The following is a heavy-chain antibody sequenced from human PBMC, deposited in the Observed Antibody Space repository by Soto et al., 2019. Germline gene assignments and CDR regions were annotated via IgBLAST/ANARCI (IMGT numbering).Heavy chain of an antibody. CDR1: GDSVSNSSYY. J-gene: IGHJ4*02. CDR3: ARRYGGNFDY. D-gene: IGHD3-16*01. V-gene: IGHV4-39*07. Sequence: PSETLSLTCAVSGDSVSNSSYYWGWIRQPPGKGLEWIGSIYYSGSTNYNPSLKSRVTISVDTSKNQFSLKLNSVTAADTAVYYCARRYGGNFDYWGQGTLVTVSS. CDR2: IYYSGST.